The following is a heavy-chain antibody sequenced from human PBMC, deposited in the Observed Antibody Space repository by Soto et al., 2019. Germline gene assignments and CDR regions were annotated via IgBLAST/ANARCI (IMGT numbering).Heavy chain of an antibody. V-gene: IGHV4-4*02. J-gene: IGHJ6*02. D-gene: IGHD6-13*01. CDR3: ARGDSSSWYGYYYYGMDV. Sequence: SETLSLTCAVSGGSISSSNWWSWVREPPGKGLEWIGEIYHSGSTNYNPSLKSRVTISVDKSKNQFSLKLSSVTAADTAVYYCARGDSSSWYGYYYYGMDVWGQGTTVTVSS. CDR1: GGSISSSNW. CDR2: IYHSGST.